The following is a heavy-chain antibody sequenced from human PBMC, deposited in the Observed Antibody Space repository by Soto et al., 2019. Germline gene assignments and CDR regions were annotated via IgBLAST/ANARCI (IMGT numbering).Heavy chain of an antibody. CDR2: IYYSGST. V-gene: IGHV4-59*01. Sequence: SDTLSLTCTVSCGSISSYYWSWIRQPPGKGLEWIGYIYYSGSTNYNPSLKSRVTISVDTSKNQFSLKLSSVTAADTAVYYCAMAGNYRYFDSWGQGVLVTVSS. CDR3: AMAGNYRYFDS. J-gene: IGHJ4*02. D-gene: IGHD1-7*01. CDR1: CGSISSYY.